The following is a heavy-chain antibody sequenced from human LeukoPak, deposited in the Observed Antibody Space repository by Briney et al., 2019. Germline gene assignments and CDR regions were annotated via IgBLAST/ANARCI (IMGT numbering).Heavy chain of an antibody. Sequence: AASVKVSCKASGYTFTSYGISWVRQAPGQGLEWMGWISAYNGNTNYAQKLQGRVTMTTDTSTSTAYMELRSLRSDDTAVYYCARGGYDFWSGYLGSWFDPWGQGTLVTVSS. D-gene: IGHD3-3*01. CDR2: ISAYNGNT. J-gene: IGHJ5*02. CDR1: GYTFTSYG. CDR3: ARGGYDFWSGYLGSWFDP. V-gene: IGHV1-18*01.